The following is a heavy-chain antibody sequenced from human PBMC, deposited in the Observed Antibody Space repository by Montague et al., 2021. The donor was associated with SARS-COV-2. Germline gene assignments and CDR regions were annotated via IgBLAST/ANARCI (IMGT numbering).Heavy chain of an antibody. CDR2: IDWDDDK. Sequence: PALVKPTQTLTLTCTFSGLSLSTSGMCVSWIRQPPGKALEWLALIDWDDDKYYSTSLKTRLTISKDTSKNQVVLTMTNMDPVDTATYYCARIRDYDILTGSYSGFDYGGQGTLVTVSS. CDR3: ARIRDYDILTGSYSGFDY. D-gene: IGHD3-9*01. J-gene: IGHJ4*02. V-gene: IGHV2-70*01. CDR1: GLSLSTSGMC.